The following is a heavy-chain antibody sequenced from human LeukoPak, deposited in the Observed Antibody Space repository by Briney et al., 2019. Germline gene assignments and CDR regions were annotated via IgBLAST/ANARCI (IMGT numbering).Heavy chain of an antibody. D-gene: IGHD6-13*01. V-gene: IGHV3-33*06. CDR3: AKGRGYTSSWAFDY. CDR2: IWYDGSNK. Sequence: GGSLRLSCAASGFTFSSYGMHWVRQAPGKGLEWVAVIWYDGSNKYYADSVKGRFTISRDNSKNTLYLQMSSLRADDTAVYYCAKGRGYTSSWAFDYWGQGTLVTVSS. CDR1: GFTFSSYG. J-gene: IGHJ4*02.